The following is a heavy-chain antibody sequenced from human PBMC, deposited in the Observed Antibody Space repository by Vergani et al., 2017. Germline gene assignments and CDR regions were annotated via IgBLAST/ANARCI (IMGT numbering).Heavy chain of an antibody. D-gene: IGHD6-13*01. V-gene: IGHV4-30-2*01. Sequence: QLQLQESGSGLVKPSQTLALTCAVSGGSISSGGYSWSWIRQPPGKGLEWIGYIYHSGSTYYNPSLKSRVTISVDRSKNQFSLKLSSVTAADTAVYYCAXASYSSSWYFWFDPWGQGTLVTVSS. CDR1: GGSISSGGYS. CDR3: AXASYSSSWYFWFDP. CDR2: IYHSGST. J-gene: IGHJ5*02.